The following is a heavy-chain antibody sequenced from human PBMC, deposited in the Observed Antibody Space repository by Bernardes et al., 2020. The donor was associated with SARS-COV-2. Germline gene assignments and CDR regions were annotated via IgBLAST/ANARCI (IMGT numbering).Heavy chain of an antibody. CDR1: GFALSDFC. V-gene: IGHV3-23*01. Sequence: GGALRLPCVASGFALSDFCMAWGRQAPGEGLGGGSTLNTDGGKTHYADSVKGRFTISRDNSKNMLYLQMNSLRAEDTAVYYCANDAGVDVFFDYWGQGTLVTVSS. CDR2: LNTDGGKT. J-gene: IGHJ4*02. D-gene: IGHD7-27*01. CDR3: ANDAGVDVFFDY.